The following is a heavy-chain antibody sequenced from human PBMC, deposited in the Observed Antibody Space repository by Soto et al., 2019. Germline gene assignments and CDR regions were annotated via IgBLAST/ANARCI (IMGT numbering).Heavy chain of an antibody. Sequence: EVQLLESGGGLEQPGGSLRLSCAASGITFSSYAMSWVRQAPGKGLEWVSGISGSGGSTYYADSVKGRFTISRDNSKNTVYLQMNSLRVEDTAVYYCAKGAGTSPSGFDPWGQGTLVTVSS. D-gene: IGHD2-2*01. V-gene: IGHV3-23*01. J-gene: IGHJ5*02. CDR3: AKGAGTSPSGFDP. CDR1: GITFSSYA. CDR2: ISGSGGST.